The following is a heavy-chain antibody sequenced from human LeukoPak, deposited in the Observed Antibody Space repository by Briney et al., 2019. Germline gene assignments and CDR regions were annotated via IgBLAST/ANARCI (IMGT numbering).Heavy chain of an antibody. D-gene: IGHD2/OR15-2a*01. Sequence: ASVKVSCKASGYPFTRFAINWVRQATGQGLEWMGWMNPNSGNTGYAQKFQGRVTMTRNTSISTAYMELSSLRSEDTAVYYCARLNAAGLSFDYWGQGTLVTVSS. CDR3: ARLNAAGLSFDY. J-gene: IGHJ4*02. CDR2: MNPNSGNT. CDR1: GYPFTRFA. V-gene: IGHV1-8*01.